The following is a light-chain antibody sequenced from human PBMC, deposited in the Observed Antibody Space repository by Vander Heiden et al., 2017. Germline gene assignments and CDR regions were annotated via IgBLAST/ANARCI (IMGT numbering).Light chain of an antibody. CDR2: DVT. V-gene: IGLV2-14*03. J-gene: IGLJ3*02. Sequence: QSALTQPASVSGSPGQSITVSCTGTSSYVGGDNSVSWYQHHPVNAPKLMIYDVTNRPSGVSNRFSGSKSGNTASLTISGLQAEDEADYYCSSYRTSGTLVFGGGTKLTVL. CDR3: SSYRTSGTLV. CDR1: SSYVGGDNS.